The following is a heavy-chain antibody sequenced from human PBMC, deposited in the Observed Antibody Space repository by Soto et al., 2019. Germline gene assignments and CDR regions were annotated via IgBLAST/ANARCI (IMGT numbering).Heavy chain of an antibody. D-gene: IGHD3-3*01. CDR2: ISSSGSTI. CDR1: GFTFSSYA. V-gene: IGHV3-48*03. J-gene: IGHJ6*02. Sequence: GGSLRLSCAASGFTFSSYAMSWVRQAPGKGLEWVSYISSSGSTIYYADSVKGRFTISRDNAKNSLYLQMNSLRAEDTAVYYCARALLWSGYRSYYYYGMDVWGQGTTVTVSS. CDR3: ARALLWSGYRSYYYYGMDV.